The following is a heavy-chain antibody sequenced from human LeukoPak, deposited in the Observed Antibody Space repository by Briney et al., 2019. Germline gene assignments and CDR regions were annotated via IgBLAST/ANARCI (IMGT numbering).Heavy chain of an antibody. J-gene: IGHJ4*02. V-gene: IGHV3-30*02. D-gene: IGHD5-18*01. Sequence: PGGSLILSCAASGFTFSSYGMHWVRQAPGKGLEWVAFIRYDGSKKYYADSVKGRFTISRDNSKNTLYLQMNSLRAEDTAVYYCAKDLCGYSYGYFTDYWGQGTLVTVSS. CDR3: AKDLCGYSYGYFTDY. CDR1: GFTFSSYG. CDR2: IRYDGSKK.